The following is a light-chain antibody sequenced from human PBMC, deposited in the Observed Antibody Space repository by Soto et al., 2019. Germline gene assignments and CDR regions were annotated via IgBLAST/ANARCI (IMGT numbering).Light chain of an antibody. V-gene: IGKV3-20*01. CDR3: QQYGSSGT. J-gene: IGKJ1*01. CDR2: GAS. Sequence: IVLTQSPGTVSLSPGERATLCCRASQSVSNNYLAWYQQKPGQAPRLLIYGASNRATGIPDRFSGSRSGTDFTLTISRLEPEDFAVYYCQQYGSSGTFGQGTKVDIK. CDR1: QSVSNNY.